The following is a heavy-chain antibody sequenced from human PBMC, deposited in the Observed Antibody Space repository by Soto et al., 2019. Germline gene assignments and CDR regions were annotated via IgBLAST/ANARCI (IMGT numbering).Heavy chain of an antibody. CDR3: ARASASSSLFFLYYYYGMDV. V-gene: IGHV1-69*12. CDR1: GGTFSSYA. D-gene: IGHD6-6*01. CDR2: IIPIFGTA. Sequence: QVQLVQSGAEVKKPGSSVKVSCKASGGTFSSYAISWVRQAPGQGLEWMGGIIPIFGTANYAQKFQGRVTITADESTSTAYMALSSLRSEDTAVYYCARASASSSLFFLYYYYGMDVWGQGTTVTVSS. J-gene: IGHJ6*02.